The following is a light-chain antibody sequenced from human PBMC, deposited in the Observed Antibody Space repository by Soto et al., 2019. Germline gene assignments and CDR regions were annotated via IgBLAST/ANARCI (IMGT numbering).Light chain of an antibody. V-gene: IGKV3-15*01. CDR2: GAS. Sequence: EIVTTQSTATLSASPGERATLSCRASQSVRSNLAWYQQKPGQAPRLLIYGASTRATGIPARFSGSGSGTEFTLSIGSLQSEDFAVYYCQQYNDWPPTFGQGTKVDI. CDR1: QSVRSN. J-gene: IGKJ1*01. CDR3: QQYNDWPPT.